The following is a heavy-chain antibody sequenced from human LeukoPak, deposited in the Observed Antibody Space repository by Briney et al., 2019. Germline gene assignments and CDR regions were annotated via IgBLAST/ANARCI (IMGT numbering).Heavy chain of an antibody. CDR2: IKQDGSEK. CDR1: GFTFSSYW. V-gene: IGHV3-7*01. Sequence: PGGSLRLSCAASGFTFSSYWMSWVRQAPGKGLEWVANIKQDGSEKYYVDSVKGRFTISRDNAKNSLYLQMNSLRAEDTAVYYCAREGDYDILTGYYVERHNWFDPWGQGTLVTVSS. D-gene: IGHD3-9*01. CDR3: AREGDYDILTGYYVERHNWFDP. J-gene: IGHJ5*02.